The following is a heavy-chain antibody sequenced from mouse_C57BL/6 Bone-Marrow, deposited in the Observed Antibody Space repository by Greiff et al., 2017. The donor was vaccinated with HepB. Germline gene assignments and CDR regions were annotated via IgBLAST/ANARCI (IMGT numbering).Heavy chain of an antibody. D-gene: IGHD1-1*01. CDR3: ASPTLYYYGSSYKGYYAMDY. V-gene: IGHV5-17*01. J-gene: IGHJ4*01. Sequence: LVESGGGLVKPGGSLKLSCAASGFTFSDYGMHWVRQAPEKGLEWVAYISSGSSTIYYADTVKGRFTISRDNAKNTLFLQMTSLRSEDTAMYYCASPTLYYYGSSYKGYYAMDYWGQGTSVTVSS. CDR2: ISSGSSTI. CDR1: GFTFSDYG.